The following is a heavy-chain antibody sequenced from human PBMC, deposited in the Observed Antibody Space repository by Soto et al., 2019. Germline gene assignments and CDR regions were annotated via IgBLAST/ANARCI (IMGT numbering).Heavy chain of an antibody. CDR1: GYTFTSYG. CDR3: ARAGLSPGTHPIDY. J-gene: IGHJ4*02. Sequence: QVQLVQSGAEVKKPGASLKVSCKPSGYTFTSYGICWLRQAPGQGLEWLGWISAHNSYTKYAQKFQGRVTMTTDTSTSTAYMELRSLRSDDSAVYYCARAGLSPGTHPIDYWGQGTLVTVSS. D-gene: IGHD1-1*01. V-gene: IGHV1-18*04. CDR2: ISAHNSYT.